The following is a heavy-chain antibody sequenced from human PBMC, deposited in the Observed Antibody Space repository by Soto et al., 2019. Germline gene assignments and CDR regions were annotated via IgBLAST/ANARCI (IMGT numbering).Heavy chain of an antibody. J-gene: IGHJ3*02. Sequence: QVQLVESGGGVVQPGRSLRLSCAASGFTFSSYAMHWVRQAPGKGLEWVAVISYDGSNKYYADSVKGRFTISRDNSKNTLYLQMNSLRAEETAVYYCARADYSSTNDAFDIWGQGTMVTVSS. CDR2: ISYDGSNK. CDR1: GFTFSSYA. CDR3: ARADYSSTNDAFDI. V-gene: IGHV3-30-3*01. D-gene: IGHD6-13*01.